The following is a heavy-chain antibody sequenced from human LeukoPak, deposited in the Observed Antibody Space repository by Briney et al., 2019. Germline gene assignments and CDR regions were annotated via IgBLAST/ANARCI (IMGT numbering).Heavy chain of an antibody. V-gene: IGHV4-30-4*08. Sequence: SETLSLTCTVSGGSISSGDYYWGWIRQPPGKGLEWIGYIYYSGSTYYNPSLKSRVTISVDTSKNQFSLKLSSVTAADTAVYYCARGTRWLPLDYWGQGTLVTVSS. CDR1: GGSISSGDYY. CDR2: IYYSGST. D-gene: IGHD5-24*01. CDR3: ARGTRWLPLDY. J-gene: IGHJ4*02.